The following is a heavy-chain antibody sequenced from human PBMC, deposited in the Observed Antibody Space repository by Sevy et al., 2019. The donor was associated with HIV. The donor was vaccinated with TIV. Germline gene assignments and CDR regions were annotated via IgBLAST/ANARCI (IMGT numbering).Heavy chain of an antibody. CDR3: ARLRYNYGQKYFDY. D-gene: IGHD5-18*01. CDR2: ISTSSSYT. J-gene: IGHJ4*02. CDR1: GFTFSDYY. Sequence: GGSLRLSCTVSGFTFSDYYMSWIRQAPGKGLEWVSYISTSSSYTEYGDSVKGRFTISRDKAKNSLYLQMNSLRVEDTAVYYCARLRYNYGQKYFDYWGQGTLVTVSS. V-gene: IGHV3-11*06.